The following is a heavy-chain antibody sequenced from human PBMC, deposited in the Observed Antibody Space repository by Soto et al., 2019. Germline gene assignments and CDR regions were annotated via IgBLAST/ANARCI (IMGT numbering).Heavy chain of an antibody. D-gene: IGHD3-16*01. Sequence: AASVKVSCKASGYTFTSYGISWVRQAPGQGLEWMGWISAYNGNTNYAQKLQGRVTMTTDTSTSTAYMELRSLRSDDTAVYYCARDPRQNMITFGGDPNWFDPWGQGTLVTVSS. J-gene: IGHJ5*02. V-gene: IGHV1-18*01. CDR2: ISAYNGNT. CDR3: ARDPRQNMITFGGDPNWFDP. CDR1: GYTFTSYG.